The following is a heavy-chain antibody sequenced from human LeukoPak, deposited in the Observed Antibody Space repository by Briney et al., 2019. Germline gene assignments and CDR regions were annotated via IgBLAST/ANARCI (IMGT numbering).Heavy chain of an antibody. V-gene: IGHV3-23*01. CDR1: GFTFSSYA. CDR2: ISGSGGST. CDR3: AKRGQNNYDISTGYYRHEYFQH. Sequence: GGSLRLSCAASGFTFSSYAMSWVRQAPGKGLEWVSAISGSGGSTYYADSVKGRFTISRDNSKNTLYLQMNNLRAEDTAVYYCAKRGQNNYDISTGYYRHEYFQHWGQGTLVTVSS. J-gene: IGHJ1*01. D-gene: IGHD3-9*01.